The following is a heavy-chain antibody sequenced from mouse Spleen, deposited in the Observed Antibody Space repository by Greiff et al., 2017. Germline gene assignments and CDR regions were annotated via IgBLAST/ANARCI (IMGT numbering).Heavy chain of an antibody. J-gene: IGHJ2*01. D-gene: IGHD2-3*01. V-gene: IGHV3-6*01. CDR2: ISYDGSN. CDR3: AREWLLLDY. Sequence: EVKLEESGPGLVKPSQSLSLTCSVTGYSITSGYYWNWIRQFPGNKLEWMGYISYDGSNNYNPSLKNRISITRDTSKNQFFLKLNSVTTEDTATYYCAREWLLLDYWGQGTTLTVSS. CDR1: GYSITSGYY.